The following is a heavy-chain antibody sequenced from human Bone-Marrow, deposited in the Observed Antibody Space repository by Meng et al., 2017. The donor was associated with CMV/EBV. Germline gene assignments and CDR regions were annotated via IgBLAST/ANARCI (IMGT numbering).Heavy chain of an antibody. CDR2: IGTAGDT. Sequence: GESLKIPCAASGFTFSNYDMHWVRQATGKGLEWVSTIGTAGDTYYPGSVKGRFTVSRENAKNSLYLQMNSLRAGDTAVYYCARGLRAASAHDAFDIWGQGTMVTVSS. V-gene: IGHV3-13*01. J-gene: IGHJ3*02. D-gene: IGHD6-13*01. CDR1: GFTFSNYD. CDR3: ARGLRAASAHDAFDI.